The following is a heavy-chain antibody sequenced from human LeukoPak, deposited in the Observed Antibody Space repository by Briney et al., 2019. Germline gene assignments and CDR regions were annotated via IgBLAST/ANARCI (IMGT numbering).Heavy chain of an antibody. Sequence: SETLSLTCTVSGGSISSSSYYWGWIRQPPGKGLEWIGSIYYSGSTYYNPSLKSRVTISVDTSKNQFSLKLSSVTAADTAVYYCARETAVRVKQWLAPYSDYWGQGTLVTVSS. D-gene: IGHD6-19*01. J-gene: IGHJ4*02. CDR2: IYYSGST. CDR1: GGSISSSSYY. V-gene: IGHV4-39*07. CDR3: ARETAVRVKQWLAPYSDY.